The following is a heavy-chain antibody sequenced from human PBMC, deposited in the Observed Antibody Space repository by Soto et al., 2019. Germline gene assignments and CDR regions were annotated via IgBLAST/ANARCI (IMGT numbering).Heavy chain of an antibody. J-gene: IGHJ4*02. Sequence: EVQLLGSGGGLVEPGGSLRISCVGAGFPFSTYWMNWFRQAPGKGLEWVANITPVGNVGTYVDSVRGRFTTSRDNAKISLYLQMNSLRAADTAVYFCAGWGGHDYNYWGQGIMVTVSS. CDR3: AGWGGHDYNY. D-gene: IGHD4-4*01. V-gene: IGHV3-7*03. CDR2: ITPVGNVG. CDR1: GFPFSTYW.